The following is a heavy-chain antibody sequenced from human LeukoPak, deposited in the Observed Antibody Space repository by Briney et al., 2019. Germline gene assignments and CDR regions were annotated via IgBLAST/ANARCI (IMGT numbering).Heavy chain of an antibody. J-gene: IGHJ4*02. CDR3: AREPSGSGSYDY. D-gene: IGHD3-10*01. CDR2: IYPNSGGT. CDR1: GHTFTGYY. Sequence: ASVKVSCKASGHTFTGYYMHWVRQAPGQGLEWMGWIYPNSGGTNYAQKFQGRVTMTRDTSISTAYMELSRLRSDGTAVYYCAREPSGSGSYDYWGQGTLVTVSS. V-gene: IGHV1-2*02.